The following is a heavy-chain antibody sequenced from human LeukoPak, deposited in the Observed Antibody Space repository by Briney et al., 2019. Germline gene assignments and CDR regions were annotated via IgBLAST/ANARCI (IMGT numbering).Heavy chain of an antibody. J-gene: IGHJ4*02. Sequence: GGSLRLSCAASGFTVSSNYMSWVRQAPGKGLECVSVIYSGGSTYYADSVKGRFTVSRDNSKNTLYLQMNSLRAEDTAMYYCARGLGYCTSTTCLLPFDYWGQGTLVTVSS. V-gene: IGHV3-53*01. CDR1: GFTVSSNY. D-gene: IGHD2-2*01. CDR3: ARGLGYCTSTTCLLPFDY. CDR2: IYSGGST.